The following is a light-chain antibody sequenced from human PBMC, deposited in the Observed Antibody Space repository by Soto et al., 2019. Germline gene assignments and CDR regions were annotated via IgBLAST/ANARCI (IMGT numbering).Light chain of an antibody. CDR2: DAS. J-gene: IGKJ1*01. CDR3: QQYNSYSST. CDR1: QSIGNW. V-gene: IGKV1-5*01. Sequence: ARVTISLRASQSIGNWLAWYQQKPGKAHKLLIYDASSLESGVPSRFSGSGSGTEFTLTISSLQPDDFSTFYFQQYNSYSSTFGHGTKVDI.